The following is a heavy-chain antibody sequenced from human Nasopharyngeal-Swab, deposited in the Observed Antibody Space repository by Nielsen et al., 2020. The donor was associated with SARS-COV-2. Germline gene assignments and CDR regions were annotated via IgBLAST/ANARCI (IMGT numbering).Heavy chain of an antibody. D-gene: IGHD6-19*01. J-gene: IGHJ4*02. CDR3: ARDSSGWYPDLDY. CDR1: GFTFSGYS. Sequence: GKSLKISCAASGFTFSGYSMSWVRQAPGKGLEWVANIKQDGSEKYYVDSVEGRFTISRDSAKNSLFLQMNSLRAEDTAVYYCARDSSGWYPDLDYWGQGTLVTVSS. CDR2: IKQDGSEK. V-gene: IGHV3-7*01.